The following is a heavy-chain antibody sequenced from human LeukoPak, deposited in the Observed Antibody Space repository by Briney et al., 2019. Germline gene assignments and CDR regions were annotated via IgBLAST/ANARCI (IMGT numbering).Heavy chain of an antibody. CDR2: IYYSGST. V-gene: IGHV4-61*01. Sequence: SETLSLTCTVSGGSVSSGSYYWSWLRQPPGKGLEWIGYIYYSGSTNYNPSLKSRVTISVDTSKNQFSLKLSSVTAADTAVYYCARTRIVGATTGRITRYYFDYWGQGTLVTVSS. CDR1: GGSVSSGSYY. J-gene: IGHJ4*02. D-gene: IGHD1-26*01. CDR3: ARTRIVGATTGRITRYYFDY.